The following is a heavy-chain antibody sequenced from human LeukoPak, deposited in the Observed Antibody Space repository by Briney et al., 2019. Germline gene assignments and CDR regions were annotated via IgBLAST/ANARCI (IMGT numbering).Heavy chain of an antibody. CDR1: GGSISSSNW. CDR3: ARNYGGYSTAFDS. J-gene: IGHJ4*02. Sequence: SGTLSLTCAVSGGSISSSNWWTWVRQPPGKGLEWIGEIYHSGSTNYKSSLKSRVTISVDKSKNQFSLKLSSVAAADTAVYYCARNYGGYSTAFDSWGQGTLVTVSS. V-gene: IGHV4-4*02. D-gene: IGHD5-12*01. CDR2: IYHSGST.